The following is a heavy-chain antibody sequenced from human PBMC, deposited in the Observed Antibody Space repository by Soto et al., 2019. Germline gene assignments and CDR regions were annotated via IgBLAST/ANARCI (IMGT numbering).Heavy chain of an antibody. CDR3: ALREVARDGAFDI. CDR2: IYHSGST. V-gene: IGHV4-4*02. J-gene: IGHJ3*02. CDR1: GGSISSSNW. Sequence: SETLALTCAVSGGSISSSNWWSWVRQPPGKGLEWIGEIYHSGSTNYNPSLKSRVTISVDKSKNQFSLKLSSLRSEDTAVYYCALREVARDGAFDIWGQGTMVTVSS. D-gene: IGHD1-26*01.